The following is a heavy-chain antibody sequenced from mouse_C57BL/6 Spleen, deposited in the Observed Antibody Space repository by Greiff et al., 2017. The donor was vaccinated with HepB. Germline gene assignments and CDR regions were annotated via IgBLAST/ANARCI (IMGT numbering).Heavy chain of an antibody. CDR3: ARSDINSIAY. J-gene: IGHJ3*01. CDR1: GYTFTSYW. V-gene: IGHV1-64*01. Sequence: QVQLQQPGAELVKPGASVKLSCKASGYTFTSYWMHWVKQRPGQGLEWIGMIHHNSGSTNYNEKFKSKATLTVDKSSSTAYMQLSSLTAEDSAVYYCARSDINSIAYWGQGTLVTVSA. CDR2: IHHNSGST. D-gene: IGHD2-5*01.